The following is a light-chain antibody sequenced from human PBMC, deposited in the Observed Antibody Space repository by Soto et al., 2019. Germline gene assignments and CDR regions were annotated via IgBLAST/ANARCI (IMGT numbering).Light chain of an antibody. CDR1: SSDVGGYNY. CDR3: SSYAGSNKGDV. CDR2: EVS. V-gene: IGLV2-8*01. Sequence: QSALTQPPSASGSPGQSVTISCTGTSSDVGGYNYVSWYQQHPGKAPKLMIYEVSKRPSGVPDRFSGSKSGNTASLTVSGLQAEDEADYYCSSYAGSNKGDVFGNGTKVTVL. J-gene: IGLJ1*01.